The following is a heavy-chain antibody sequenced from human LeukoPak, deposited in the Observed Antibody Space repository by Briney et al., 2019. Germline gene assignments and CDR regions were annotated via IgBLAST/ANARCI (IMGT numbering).Heavy chain of an antibody. Sequence: LPGGSLRLSCAGSGFTFSNYGMHWVRQAPGKGPEWVAVISYDGTNKYYADSVKGRFTISRDNAKNTVYLQMNSLRAEDTAVYYCANGALRLYYIDVWGKGTTVTVSS. CDR1: GFTFSNYG. CDR2: ISYDGTNK. CDR3: ANGALRLYYIDV. V-gene: IGHV3-30*18. J-gene: IGHJ6*03. D-gene: IGHD3-16*01.